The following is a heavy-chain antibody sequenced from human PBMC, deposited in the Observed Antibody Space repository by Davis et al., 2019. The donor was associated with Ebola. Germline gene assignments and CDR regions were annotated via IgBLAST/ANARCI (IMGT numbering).Heavy chain of an antibody. Sequence: ASVKVSCKASGYTFTGYYMHWVRQAPGQGLEWMGWINPNSGGTNYAQKFQGWVTMTRDTSISTAYMELSRLRSDDTAVYYCARYSDRGSYWYFDLWGRGALVTVSS. D-gene: IGHD1-26*01. J-gene: IGHJ2*01. CDR3: ARYSDRGSYWYFDL. CDR2: INPNSGGT. V-gene: IGHV1-2*04. CDR1: GYTFTGYY.